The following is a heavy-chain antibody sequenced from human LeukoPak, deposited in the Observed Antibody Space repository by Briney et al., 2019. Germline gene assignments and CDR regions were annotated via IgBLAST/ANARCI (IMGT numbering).Heavy chain of an antibody. V-gene: IGHV4-34*01. J-gene: IGHJ4*02. CDR1: GGSFSGYY. CDR2: INHSGST. CDR3: AREIGSSSWYVYFDY. Sequence: PSETLSLTCAVYGGSFSGYYWSWIRQPPGKGLERIGEINHSGSTNYNPSLKSRVTISVDTSKNQFSLKLSSVTAADTAVYYCAREIGSSSWYVYFDYWGQGTLVTVSS. D-gene: IGHD6-13*01.